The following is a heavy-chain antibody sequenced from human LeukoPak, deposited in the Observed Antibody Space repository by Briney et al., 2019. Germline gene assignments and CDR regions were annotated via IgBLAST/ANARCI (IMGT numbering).Heavy chain of an antibody. CDR1: GFTFEDYG. CDR2: INGNGGRT. V-gene: IGHV3-20*04. Sequence: PGGSLRLSCAASGFTFEDYGMSWVRQAPGKGLEWVSGINGNGGRTGYADSVKGRFTISRDNAKNSLYLQMNSLGAEDTALYYCARVGDSTVTYFFHYWGQGTLVTVSS. CDR3: ARVGDSTVTYFFHY. J-gene: IGHJ4*02. D-gene: IGHD2-21*02.